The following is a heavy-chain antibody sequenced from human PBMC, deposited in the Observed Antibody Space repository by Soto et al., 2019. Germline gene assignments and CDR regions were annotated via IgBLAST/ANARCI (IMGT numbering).Heavy chain of an antibody. CDR2: ISGSGGST. V-gene: IGHV3-23*01. D-gene: IGHD3-10*01. Sequence: GGSLRLSCAASGFTFSSYAMSWVRQAPGKGLEWVSAISGSGGSTYYADSVKGRFTISRDNSKNTLYLQMNSLRAEDTAVYYCAKDRRPYGSGSYFHGWGQGPLVTVSS. CDR3: AKDRRPYGSGSYFHG. J-gene: IGHJ4*02. CDR1: GFTFSSYA.